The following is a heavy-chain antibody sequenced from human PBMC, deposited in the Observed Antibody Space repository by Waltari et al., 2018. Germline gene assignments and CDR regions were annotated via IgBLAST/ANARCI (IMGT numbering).Heavy chain of an antibody. D-gene: IGHD7-27*01. V-gene: IGHV1-2*04. CDR2: INTKPGDT. Sequence: QAQLVQSGAEVKRPGASVKVSCKASGSTFPGYTIHWVRQAPGQGLEWKGWINTKPGDTNSAQIFQGWVTMTRDPSISTAYMEVSRLRSDDTAVYYCARERSTWEKNDPYDIWGQGTLVTVSS. J-gene: IGHJ3*02. CDR3: ARERSTWEKNDPYDI. CDR1: GSTFPGYT.